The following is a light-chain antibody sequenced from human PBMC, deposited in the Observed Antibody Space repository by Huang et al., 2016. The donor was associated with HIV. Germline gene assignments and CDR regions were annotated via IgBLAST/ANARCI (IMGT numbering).Light chain of an antibody. CDR2: SAS. Sequence: EVVMTQSPAILSVSPGERATLSCRASQSVTSNLAWYQQNPGQAPRLRIYSASTRATGIPARFSGSGSGTEFTLTISSLQSEDFAVYYCQHYNNWPWWTFGQGTKVEIK. J-gene: IGKJ1*01. CDR3: QHYNNWPWWT. CDR1: QSVTSN. V-gene: IGKV3-15*01.